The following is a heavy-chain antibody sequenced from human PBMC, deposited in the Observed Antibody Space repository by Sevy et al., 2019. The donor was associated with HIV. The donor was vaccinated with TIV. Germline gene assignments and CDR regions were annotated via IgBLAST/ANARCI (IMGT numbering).Heavy chain of an antibody. CDR1: GYKFTRYW. V-gene: IGHV5-51*01. D-gene: IGHD6-13*01. CDR2: IYPGDSDT. J-gene: IGHJ6*02. CDR3: ARVDLPPGIAAAGSYYGMDV. Sequence: GESLKISCKGFGYKFTRYWIGWVRQMPGKGLEWMGIIYPGDSDTRYSPSFQGQVTISADKSISTAYLQWSSLKASDTAMYYGARVDLPPGIAAAGSYYGMDVWGQGTTVTVSS.